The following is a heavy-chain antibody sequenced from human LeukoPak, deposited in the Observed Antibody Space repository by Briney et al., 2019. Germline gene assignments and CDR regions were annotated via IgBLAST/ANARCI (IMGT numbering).Heavy chain of an antibody. CDR1: GYSITSGYY. J-gene: IGHJ5*02. CDR3: ARGGSGPNYYDSSGYYDKRDWFDP. D-gene: IGHD3-22*01. CDR2: IYHSGST. Sequence: SEALSLTCTVSGYSITSGYYWGWIRQPPGKGLEWIGSIYHSGSTYYNPSLKSRVTISVDTSKNQFSLKLSSVTAADTAVYYCARGGSGPNYYDSSGYYDKRDWFDPWGQGTLVTVSS. V-gene: IGHV4-38-2*02.